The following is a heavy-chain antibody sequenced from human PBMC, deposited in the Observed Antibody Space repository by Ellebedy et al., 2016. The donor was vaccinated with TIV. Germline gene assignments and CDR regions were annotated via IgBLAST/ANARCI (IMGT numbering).Heavy chain of an antibody. J-gene: IGHJ4*02. Sequence: GESLKISCEASGFTFSSYWMHWVRQAPGKGLVWVSRINSDGSSTIYADSVKGRFTISRDNAKNMLYLQMNSLRAEDTALYYCARNRYCSGGDCYALGYWGQGTLVTVSS. CDR2: INSDGSST. CDR3: ARNRYCSGGDCYALGY. D-gene: IGHD2-15*01. CDR1: GFTFSSYW. V-gene: IGHV3-74*01.